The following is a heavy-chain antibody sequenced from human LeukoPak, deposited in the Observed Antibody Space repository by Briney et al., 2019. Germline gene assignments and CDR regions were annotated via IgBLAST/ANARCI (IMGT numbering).Heavy chain of an antibody. Sequence: PGGSLRLSCAASGFTFSSYAIHWVRQAPGKGLEWVAVISYDGSNKYYADSVKGRFTISRDNSKNTLYLQMNSLRAEDTAVYYCARDIAVAGTLALDYWGQGTLVTVSS. CDR2: ISYDGSNK. CDR1: GFTFSSYA. D-gene: IGHD6-19*01. CDR3: ARDIAVAGTLALDY. J-gene: IGHJ4*02. V-gene: IGHV3-30-3*01.